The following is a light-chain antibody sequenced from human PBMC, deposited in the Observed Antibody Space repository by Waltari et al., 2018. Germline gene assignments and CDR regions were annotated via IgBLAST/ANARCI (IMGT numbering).Light chain of an antibody. CDR3: SSYTSSSTRV. Sequence: QSALTQPASVSGSPGQSITISCTGTSSDVGGYNYVSWYQRHPGKAPKLMIYDVSNRPSVVSNRFSGSKSGNTASLTISGLQAEDEADYYCSSYTSSSTRVFGTGTKVTVL. J-gene: IGLJ1*01. CDR1: SSDVGGYNY. V-gene: IGLV2-14*03. CDR2: DVS.